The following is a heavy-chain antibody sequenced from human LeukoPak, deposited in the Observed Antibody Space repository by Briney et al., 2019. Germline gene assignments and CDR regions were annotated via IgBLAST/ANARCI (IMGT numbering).Heavy chain of an antibody. D-gene: IGHD6-19*01. J-gene: IGHJ4*02. V-gene: IGHV3-7*01. CDR1: GFTFSSYW. CDR3: ARDHGTSGWYGHYFDY. CDR2: IKQDGNDK. Sequence: GGSLRLSCAASGFTFSSYWMSWVRQAPGKGLEWVANIKQDGNDKYYVDSVKGRFTISRDNANNSLYLQMNSPRAEDTAVYYCARDHGTSGWYGHYFDYWGQGILVTVSS.